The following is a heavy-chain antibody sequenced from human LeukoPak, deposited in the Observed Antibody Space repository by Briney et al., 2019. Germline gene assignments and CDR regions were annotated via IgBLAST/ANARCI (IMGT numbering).Heavy chain of an antibody. V-gene: IGHV3-30*02. CDR2: IRYDGSNQ. Sequence: GGSLRLSCAASGFTFSSYGMHWVRQAPGKGLERVAFIRYDGSNQYYADSVKGRFTISRDNSKNTLYLQLSSLRAEDTAVYYCATVFYYGSGSYFPLGFWGQGTLVTVSS. D-gene: IGHD3-10*01. CDR1: GFTFSSYG. CDR3: ATVFYYGSGSYFPLGF. J-gene: IGHJ4*02.